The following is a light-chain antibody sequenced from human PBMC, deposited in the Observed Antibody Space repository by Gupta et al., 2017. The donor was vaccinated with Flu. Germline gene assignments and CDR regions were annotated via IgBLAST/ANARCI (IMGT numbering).Light chain of an antibody. CDR1: GSNIGSNT. Sequence: VAISCSGSGSNIGSNTVHWYQHLPGAAPKLLISSNHQRPSGVPDRFSGSKSGTSASLAISGLQSEDEAEYYCAAWDDSLNGWVFGGGTKVTV. V-gene: IGLV1-44*01. CDR2: SNH. J-gene: IGLJ3*02. CDR3: AAWDDSLNGWV.